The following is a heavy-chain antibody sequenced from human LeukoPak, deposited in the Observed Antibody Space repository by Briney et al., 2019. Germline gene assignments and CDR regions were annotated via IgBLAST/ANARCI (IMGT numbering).Heavy chain of an antibody. D-gene: IGHD3-10*01. J-gene: IGHJ6*03. V-gene: IGHV4-38-2*02. CDR1: GYSISTGYY. CDR3: ARHAPYYYGSGSYRYYYYMDV. CDR2: FYHGGST. Sequence: SETLSLTCTVSGYSISTGYYWDWIRQPPGKGLEWIGTFYHGGSTYYNPSLKSRVTISVDTSKNQFSLKLSSVTAADTAVYYCARHAPYYYGSGSYRYYYYMDVWGKGTTVTISS.